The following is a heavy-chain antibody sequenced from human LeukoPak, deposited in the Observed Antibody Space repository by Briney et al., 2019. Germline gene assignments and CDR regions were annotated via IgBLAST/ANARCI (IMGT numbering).Heavy chain of an antibody. V-gene: IGHV3-30*02. Sequence: GGSLRLSCAASGFTFSSYGMHWVRQAPGKGLEWVAFIRNDGSNKYYADSVKGRFTISRDNSKNTLYLQMNSLRAEDTAVYYCAKASRPDIVVVPAALGSFDYWGQGTLVTVSS. CDR2: IRNDGSNK. CDR1: GFTFSSYG. D-gene: IGHD2-2*01. J-gene: IGHJ4*02. CDR3: AKASRPDIVVVPAALGSFDY.